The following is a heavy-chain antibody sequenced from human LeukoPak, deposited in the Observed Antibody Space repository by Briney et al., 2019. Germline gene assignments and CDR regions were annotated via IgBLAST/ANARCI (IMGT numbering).Heavy chain of an antibody. CDR1: GGSISSYY. CDR2: IYTSGST. CDR3: ARDEYTIFGVGNNWFDP. D-gene: IGHD3-3*01. J-gene: IGHJ5*02. V-gene: IGHV4-4*07. Sequence: SETLSLTCTVSGGSISSYYWSWIRQPAGKGLEWIGRIYTSGSTNYNPSLKSRVTMSVDTSKNQFSLKLSSVTAADTAVYYCARDEYTIFGVGNNWFDPWGQGTLVTVSS.